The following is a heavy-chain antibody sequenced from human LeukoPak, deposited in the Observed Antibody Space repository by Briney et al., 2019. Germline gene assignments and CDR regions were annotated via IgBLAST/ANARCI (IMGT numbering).Heavy chain of an antibody. CDR2: ISSTSSTM. V-gene: IGHV3-48*01. D-gene: IGHD2-2*01. CDR3: ARSRSGYQFDY. J-gene: IGHJ4*02. CDR1: GFTFSGFS. Sequence: PGGSLRLSCAASGFTFSGFSMDWLRQAPGRPLEWLSYISSTSSTMLYADSVKGRFTISRDNAKNSLYLQMHSLRAEDTAVYYCARSRSGYQFDYWGQGTLVTVSS.